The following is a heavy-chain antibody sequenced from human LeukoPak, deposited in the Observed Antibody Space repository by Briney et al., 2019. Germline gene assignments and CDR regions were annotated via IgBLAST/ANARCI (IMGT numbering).Heavy chain of an antibody. V-gene: IGHV1-2*02. CDR2: ISPSGGT. Sequence: GASVKVSCKAFGYTFTSNYMHWVRQAPGQGPEWMGVISPSGGTNYAQKFQGRVTMTRDTSTSTAYMELSGLRSDDTAVYYCARDRMGTTTDYWGQGTLVTVSS. CDR3: ARDRMGTTTDY. J-gene: IGHJ4*02. CDR1: GYTFTSNY. D-gene: IGHD1-26*01.